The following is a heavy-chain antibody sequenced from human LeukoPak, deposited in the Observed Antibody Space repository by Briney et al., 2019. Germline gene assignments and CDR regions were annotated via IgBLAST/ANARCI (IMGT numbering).Heavy chain of an antibody. V-gene: IGHV1-2*02. CDR3: ARAFRYYDILTGYSGRGRDAFDI. CDR1: GYTFTGYY. J-gene: IGHJ3*02. D-gene: IGHD3-9*01. Sequence: ASVKVSCKASGYTFTGYYMHWVRQAPGQGLEWMGWINPNSGGTNYAQKFQGRVTMTRDTSISTAYMELSRLRSDDTAVYYCARAFRYYDILTGYSGRGRDAFDIWGQGTMVTVSS. CDR2: INPNSGGT.